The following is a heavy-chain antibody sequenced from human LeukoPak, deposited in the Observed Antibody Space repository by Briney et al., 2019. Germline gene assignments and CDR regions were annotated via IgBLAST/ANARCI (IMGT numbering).Heavy chain of an antibody. CDR1: GITFSNYP. D-gene: IGHD3-10*01. V-gene: IGHV3-23*01. CDR2: ISGTGSNT. Sequence: GGSLRLSCTASGITFSNYPMSWVRQAPGKGLEWVSTISGTGSNTYYADSVKGRFTISRDNSENTLYVQMNSLRVEDTAVYYCACGELLLFGYWGQGKLVAVSS. J-gene: IGHJ4*02. CDR3: ACGELLLFGY.